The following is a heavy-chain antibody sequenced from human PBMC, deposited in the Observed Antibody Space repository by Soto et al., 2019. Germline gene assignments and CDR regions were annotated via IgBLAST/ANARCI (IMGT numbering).Heavy chain of an antibody. J-gene: IGHJ4*02. V-gene: IGHV1-18*01. Sequence: QVQLVQSGAEVKKPGASVKVSCKTSAYTFTNYDISWVRQAPGQGLEWMGWISAYNGNTNYGQKFQGRVTMTTDTSTSKAYMELTSLRSDDTAVYYFARTYPSGRYSFDYWGQGTLVTVSS. CDR3: ARTYPSGRYSFDY. CDR1: AYTFTNYD. CDR2: ISAYNGNT. D-gene: IGHD6-19*01.